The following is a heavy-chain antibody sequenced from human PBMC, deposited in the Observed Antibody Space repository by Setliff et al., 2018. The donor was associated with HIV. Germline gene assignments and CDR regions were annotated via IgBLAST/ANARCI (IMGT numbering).Heavy chain of an antibody. CDR2: INAGNGNT. D-gene: IGHD3-22*01. Sequence: ASVKVSCKASGYTFTSYAMHWVRQAPGQRLEWMGWINAGNGNTKYSQKFQGRVTITRDTSASTAYMELSSLRSEDTAVYYCVRDHRTWDSSGYITQSFDHWGQGTLVTVSS. CDR1: GYTFTSYA. CDR3: VRDHRTWDSSGYITQSFDH. J-gene: IGHJ4*02. V-gene: IGHV1-3*01.